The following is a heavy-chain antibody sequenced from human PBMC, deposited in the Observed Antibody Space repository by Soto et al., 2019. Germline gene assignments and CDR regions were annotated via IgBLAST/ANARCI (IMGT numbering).Heavy chain of an antibody. Sequence: QVHLVESGGGLVKPGGSLRLSCAASGFTFSDYQMSWIRQAPGKGLEWVSYIGSSGLSVYYEDSVKGRFTISRDNANNSLYLEMNRLRSEDSTVYYCARDLRQLLSHNYYYYYLDVWGKGTKVSVSS. CDR1: GFTFSDYQ. D-gene: IGHD2-2*01. V-gene: IGHV3-11*01. CDR2: IGSSGLSV. J-gene: IGHJ6*03. CDR3: ARDLRQLLSHNYYYYYLDV.